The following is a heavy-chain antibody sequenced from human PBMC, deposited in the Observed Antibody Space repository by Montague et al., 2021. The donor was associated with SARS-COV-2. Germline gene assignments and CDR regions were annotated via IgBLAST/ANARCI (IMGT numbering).Heavy chain of an antibody. CDR1: GDSVSSNSAA. CDR2: TCYRSKWYN. D-gene: IGHD6-19*01. J-gene: IGHJ6*02. Sequence: CAISGDSVSSNSAAWNWIRQSPSRGLEWLGRTCYRSKWYNDYAVSVKGRITINPDTSKNQFSLQLNSVTPEDTAVYYCARGDEEQWLVHYYYYGMDVWGQGTTVTVSS. V-gene: IGHV6-1*01. CDR3: ARGDEEQWLVHYYYYGMDV.